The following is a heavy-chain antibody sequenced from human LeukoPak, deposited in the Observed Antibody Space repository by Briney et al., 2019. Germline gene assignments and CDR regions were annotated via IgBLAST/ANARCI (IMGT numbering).Heavy chain of an antibody. D-gene: IGHD4-17*01. V-gene: IGHV3-23*01. Sequence: PGGSLRLSCAASGFTLSSYAMSWVRQAPGKGLEWVSSISGSGRTYYADSVRGRVTCSRDDSKSAVSLVMNSLRAEDTAVYYCAKDFGDFYPPLFDSWGHGTLVTVSS. CDR3: AKDFGDFYPPLFDS. J-gene: IGHJ4*01. CDR1: GFTLSSYA. CDR2: ISGSGRT.